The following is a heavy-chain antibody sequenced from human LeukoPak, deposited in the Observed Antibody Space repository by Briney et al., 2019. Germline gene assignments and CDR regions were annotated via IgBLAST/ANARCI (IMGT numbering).Heavy chain of an antibody. V-gene: IGHV4-59*01. J-gene: IGHJ6*02. Sequence: SQTLSLTCAVYGGSFSGYYWSWIRQLPGKGLGWIGYIYYSGITNYNPSLKSRVTISVDTSKNQFSLKLSSVTAADTAVYYCAREAGTYYYGSGAGMDVWGQGTTVTVSS. D-gene: IGHD3-10*01. CDR3: AREAGTYYYGSGAGMDV. CDR1: GGSFSGYY. CDR2: IYYSGIT.